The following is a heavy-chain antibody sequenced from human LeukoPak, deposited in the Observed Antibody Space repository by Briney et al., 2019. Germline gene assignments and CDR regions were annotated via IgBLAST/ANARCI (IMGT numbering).Heavy chain of an antibody. CDR2: IKQDGSEK. CDR1: GFTFSSYW. D-gene: IGHD3-10*01. CDR3: ARASPNYYGSGSYYYYFDY. J-gene: IGHJ4*02. V-gene: IGHV3-7*01. Sequence: PGGSLRLSCAASGFTFSSYWMGWVRQAPGKGLEWVADIKQDGSEKYYVDSVKGRFTISRDNAKNSLYLQMNSLRAEDTAVYYCARASPNYYGSGSYYYYFDYWGQGTLVTVSS.